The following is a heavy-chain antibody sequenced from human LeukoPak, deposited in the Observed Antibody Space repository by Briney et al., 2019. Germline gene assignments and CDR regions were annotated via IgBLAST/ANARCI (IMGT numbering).Heavy chain of an antibody. CDR1: GFTVSSNY. CDR2: IYSGGST. J-gene: IGHJ4*02. D-gene: IGHD4-17*01. Sequence: SGGSLRLSCAASGFTVSSNYMSWVRQAPGKGLEWVSVIYSGGSTYYADSVKGRFTISRDNSKNTLYLQMNSLRAEDTAVYYCVRGDYGDYTLFDYWGQGILVTVSS. CDR3: VRGDYGDYTLFDY. V-gene: IGHV3-53*01.